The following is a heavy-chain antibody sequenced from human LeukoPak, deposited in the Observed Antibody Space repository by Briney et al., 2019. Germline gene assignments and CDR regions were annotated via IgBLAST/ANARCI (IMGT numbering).Heavy chain of an antibody. CDR2: IYYSGST. Sequence: SETLSLTCTVSGGSISSYYWGWIRQPPGKGLEWIGSIYYSGSTYYNPSLKSRVTISVDTSKNQFSLKLSSVTAADTAVYYCALRSSSSYDAFDIWGQGTMVTVSS. J-gene: IGHJ3*02. D-gene: IGHD6-6*01. CDR1: GGSISSYY. V-gene: IGHV4-39*01. CDR3: ALRSSSSYDAFDI.